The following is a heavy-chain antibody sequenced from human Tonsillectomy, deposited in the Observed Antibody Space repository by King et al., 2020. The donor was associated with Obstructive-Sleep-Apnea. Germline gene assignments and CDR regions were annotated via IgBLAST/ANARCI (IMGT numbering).Heavy chain of an antibody. CDR1: GFTFSSYA. D-gene: IGHD3-10*01. V-gene: IGHV3-64*01. CDR3: ARDGGVDGSGEYYDY. J-gene: IGHJ4*02. CDR2: ISSNGGST. Sequence: VQLVESGGGLVQPGGSLRLSCAASGFTFSSYAMHWVRQAPGKGLEYVSAISSNGGSTYYANSVKGRFTISRDNSKNTLYLQMGSLRAEDMAVYYCARDGGVDGSGEYYDYWGQGTLVTVSS.